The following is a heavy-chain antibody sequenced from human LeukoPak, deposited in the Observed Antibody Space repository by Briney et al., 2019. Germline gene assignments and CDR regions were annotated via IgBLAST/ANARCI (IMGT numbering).Heavy chain of an antibody. CDR1: GFTFSNYW. CDR3: SSYYDSSGYSLRGY. Sequence: PSGGSLRLSCAASGFTFSNYWMGWVRQAPGKGLEWVANINQDGSEKHYVDSVKGRFTISRDNAKNSLYVQMDSLRAEDTAVYYCSSYYDSSGYSLRGYWGQGTLVTVSS. D-gene: IGHD3-22*01. J-gene: IGHJ4*02. V-gene: IGHV3-7*01. CDR2: INQDGSEK.